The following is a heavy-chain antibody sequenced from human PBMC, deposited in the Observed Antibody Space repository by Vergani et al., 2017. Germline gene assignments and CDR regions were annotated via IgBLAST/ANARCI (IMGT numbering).Heavy chain of an antibody. CDR2: ISYDGSNK. Sequence: QVQLVESGGGVVQPGRSLRLSCAASGFTFSSYGMHWVRQAPGKGLEWVAVISYDGSNKYYADSVKGRFTISRDNSKNTLYLQMNSLRAEDTAVYYCAKDRDYYGSGSYYNCMDVWGQGTTVTVSS. J-gene: IGHJ6*02. V-gene: IGHV3-30*18. CDR1: GFTFSSYG. CDR3: AKDRDYYGSGSYYNCMDV. D-gene: IGHD3-10*01.